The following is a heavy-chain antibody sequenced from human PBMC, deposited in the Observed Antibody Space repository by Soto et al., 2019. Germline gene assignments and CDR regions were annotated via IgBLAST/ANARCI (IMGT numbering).Heavy chain of an antibody. J-gene: IGHJ6*03. V-gene: IGHV4-59*08. CDR1: GGSISSYY. CDR2: IYYSGST. CDR3: ARSTIVVVPAAYTDYYYYYMDV. D-gene: IGHD2-2*01. Sequence: SETLSLTCTVSGGSISSYYWSWIRQPPGKGLEWIGYIYYSGSTNYNPSLKSRVTISVDTSKNQFSLKLSSVTAADTAEYYCARSTIVVVPAAYTDYYYYYMDVWGKGTTVTVSS.